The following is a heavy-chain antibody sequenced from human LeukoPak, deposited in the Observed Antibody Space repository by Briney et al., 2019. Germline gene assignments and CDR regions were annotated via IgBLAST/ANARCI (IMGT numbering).Heavy chain of an antibody. CDR2: INPNSGGT. D-gene: IGHD3-16*02. J-gene: IGHJ4*02. CDR3: ARVQYDYVWGSYLHY. CDR1: GYTFTGHY. Sequence: GASVKVSCKXSGYTFTGHYMHWVRQAPGQGLEWMGRINPNSGGTNYAQKFQGRVTMTRDTSISTAYMELSRLRSDDTAVYYCARVQYDYVWGSYLHYWGQGTLVTVSS. V-gene: IGHV1-2*06.